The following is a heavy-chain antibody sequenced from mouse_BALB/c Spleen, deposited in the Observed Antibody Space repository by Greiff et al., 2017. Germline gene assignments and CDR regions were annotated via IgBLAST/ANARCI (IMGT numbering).Heavy chain of an antibody. V-gene: IGHV1-69*02. CDR2: IYPSDSYT. CDR3: TRDYRYGYAMDD. CDR1: GYTFTSYW. D-gene: IGHD2-14*01. J-gene: IGHJ4*01. Sequence: QVQLQQPGAELVRPGASVKLSCKASGYTFTSYWINWVKQRPGQGLEWIGNIYPSDSYTNYNQKFKDKATLTVDKSSSTAYMQLSSPTSEDSAVYYCTRDYRYGYAMDDWGQGTSVTVSS.